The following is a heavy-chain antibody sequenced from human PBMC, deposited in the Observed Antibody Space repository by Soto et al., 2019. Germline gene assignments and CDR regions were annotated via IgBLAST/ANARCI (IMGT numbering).Heavy chain of an antibody. V-gene: IGHV3-23*01. J-gene: IGHJ5*01. CDR3: AKGTSPAVAAQGSNWFDP. CDR1: GFTFSSYA. CDR2: ISGSGGST. D-gene: IGHD6-19*01. Sequence: GGSLRVSCAASGFTFSSYAMSWVRQAPGKGLEWVSAISGSGGSTYYADSVKGRFTISRDNSTNTLYLQMNSLRAEDTAVYYCAKGTSPAVAAQGSNWFDPWGQGTLVTVSS.